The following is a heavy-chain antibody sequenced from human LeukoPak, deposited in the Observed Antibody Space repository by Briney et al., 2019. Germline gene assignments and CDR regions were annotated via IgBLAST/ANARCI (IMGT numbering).Heavy chain of an antibody. CDR2: MNPNRGNT. V-gene: IGHV1-8*01. CDR1: GYTFTSYD. CDR3: ARGRRGALGRSSHTYYFDY. Sequence: ASVKVSCKASGYTFTSYDINWVRQATGQGLEWMEWMNPNRGNTGYAQKFQGRVTMTRNTTISTAYMELSSLRSEDTAVYYCARGRRGALGRSSHTYYFDYWGQGTLVTVSS. J-gene: IGHJ4*02. D-gene: IGHD3-16*01.